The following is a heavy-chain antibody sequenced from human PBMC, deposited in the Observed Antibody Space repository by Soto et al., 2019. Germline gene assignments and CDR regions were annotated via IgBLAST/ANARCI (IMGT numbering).Heavy chain of an antibody. V-gene: IGHV4-34*01. Sequence: SETLSLTCAIYGGSFSGYYWSWIRQPPGKGLEWIGEINHSGVTNYKPSPKRRVTISVDTSKNQFSLQLKSVTAADTALYYCARFSGSYYYAMDVWGQGSTVTVSS. CDR2: INHSGVT. CDR1: GGSFSGYY. D-gene: IGHD6-19*01. CDR3: ARFSGSYYYAMDV. J-gene: IGHJ6*02.